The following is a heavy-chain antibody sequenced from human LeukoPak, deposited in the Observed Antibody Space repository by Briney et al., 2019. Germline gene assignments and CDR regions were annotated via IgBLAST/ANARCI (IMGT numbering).Heavy chain of an antibody. CDR1: GFTFSSYS. D-gene: IGHD3-9*01. J-gene: IGHJ4*02. V-gene: IGHV3-21*01. CDR3: ASLNDIEAGAVRY. CDR2: ISSSSSYI. Sequence: PGGSLRLSCAASGFTFSSYSMNWVRQAPGKGLEWVSSISSSSSYIYYADSVKGRFTISRDNAKNSLYLQMNSLRAEDTAVYYCASLNDIEAGAVRYWGQGTLVTVSS.